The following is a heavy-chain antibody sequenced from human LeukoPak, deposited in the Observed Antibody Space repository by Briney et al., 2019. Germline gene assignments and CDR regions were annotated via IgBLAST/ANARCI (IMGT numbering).Heavy chain of an antibody. Sequence: GGSLRLSCAASGFTFSRYSMNWVRQAPGKGLEWVSSISSSSSYIYYADSVKGRFTISRDNAKNSLSLQMNSLRAEDTAVYYCARVGTAMVTIVAPYYMDVWGKGTTVTVSS. V-gene: IGHV3-21*01. CDR3: ARVGTAMVTIVAPYYMDV. CDR2: ISSSSSYI. D-gene: IGHD5-18*01. CDR1: GFTFSRYS. J-gene: IGHJ6*03.